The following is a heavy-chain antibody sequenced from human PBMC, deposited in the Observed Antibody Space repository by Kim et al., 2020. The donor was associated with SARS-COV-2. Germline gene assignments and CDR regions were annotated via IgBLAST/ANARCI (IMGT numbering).Heavy chain of an antibody. Sequence: GGSLRLSCAASGFIFSSYEMNWVRQAPGKGLEWISYISESGSTTYYADSVKGRFTISRDNAKNSLYLQMNSLRVEDTAIYYCARGLEVGTTSLAWLDPWGQGTLVTVSS. V-gene: IGHV3-48*03. CDR3: ARGLEVGTTSLAWLDP. CDR2: ISESGSTT. J-gene: IGHJ5*02. CDR1: GFIFSSYE. D-gene: IGHD1-26*01.